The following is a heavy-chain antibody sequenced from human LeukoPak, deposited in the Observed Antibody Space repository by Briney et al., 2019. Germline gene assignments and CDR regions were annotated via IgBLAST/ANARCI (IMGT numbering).Heavy chain of an antibody. Sequence: GRSLRLSCAASGFSFSGDAIHWVRQAPGKGLEWVANIKQDGSEKYYVDSVKGRFTISRDNAKNSLYLQMNSLRAEDTAVYYCASDPGIAVAGTRDIWGQGTMVTVSS. CDR1: GFSFSGDA. CDR2: IKQDGSEK. J-gene: IGHJ3*02. CDR3: ASDPGIAVAGTRDI. D-gene: IGHD6-19*01. V-gene: IGHV3-7*01.